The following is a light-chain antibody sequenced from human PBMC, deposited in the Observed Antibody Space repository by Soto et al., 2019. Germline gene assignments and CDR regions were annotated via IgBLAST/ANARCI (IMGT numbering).Light chain of an antibody. Sequence: QSALTQPASVSGSPGQSITISCTGTSSDVGAYNYVSWYQQHPGKAPKLIIFEVSHRPSGVSNRFSGSKSGNTASLTISGLQTEDEADYYCSSYTSSSTVVFGGGNQLTVL. CDR2: EVS. V-gene: IGLV2-14*01. J-gene: IGLJ3*02. CDR3: SSYTSSSTVV. CDR1: SSDVGAYNY.